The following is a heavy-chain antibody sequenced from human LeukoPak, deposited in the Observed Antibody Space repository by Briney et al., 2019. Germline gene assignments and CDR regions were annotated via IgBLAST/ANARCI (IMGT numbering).Heavy chain of an antibody. D-gene: IGHD2-21*02. Sequence: PGGSLRLSCAASGFTFSSYAMSWVRQAPGKGLEWVSAISGSGGSTYYADSVKGRFTISRDNSKNTLYLQMSSLRAEDTAVYYCAKPKSRAYCGGDCYPFDYWGQGTLVTVSS. V-gene: IGHV3-23*01. CDR3: AKPKSRAYCGGDCYPFDY. CDR2: ISGSGGST. J-gene: IGHJ4*02. CDR1: GFTFSSYA.